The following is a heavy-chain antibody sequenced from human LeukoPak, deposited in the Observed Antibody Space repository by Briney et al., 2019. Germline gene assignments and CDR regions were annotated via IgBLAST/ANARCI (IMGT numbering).Heavy chain of an antibody. CDR3: AKSQLIGSYHPPGY. J-gene: IGHJ4*02. D-gene: IGHD3-10*01. CDR1: GGSFSGYY. Sequence: SETLPLTCAAYGGSFSGYYWSWIRQPPGKGLEWIGEINHSGSTNYNPSLTSRVTISVDTSKNQFSLKLSSVTAADTAVYYCAKSQLIGSYHPPGYWGQGTLVTVSS. CDR2: INHSGST. V-gene: IGHV4-34*01.